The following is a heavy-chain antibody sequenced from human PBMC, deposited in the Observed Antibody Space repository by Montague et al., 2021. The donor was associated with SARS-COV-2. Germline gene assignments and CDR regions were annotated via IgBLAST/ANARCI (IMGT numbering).Heavy chain of an antibody. CDR1: GGSISSYY. CDR3: SRHHSRDTIFGVAKMNWFDP. CDR2: IYYSRST. Sequence: SETLSLTCTVSGGSISSYYWSWIRQPPGKGLEWIGRIYYSRSTYYNPSLKSRVTISVDTSKNQFSLQLSSATAADTAVYYCSRHHSRDTIFGVAKMNWFDPWGQGTLVTVSS. J-gene: IGHJ5*02. V-gene: IGHV4-59*05. D-gene: IGHD3-3*01.